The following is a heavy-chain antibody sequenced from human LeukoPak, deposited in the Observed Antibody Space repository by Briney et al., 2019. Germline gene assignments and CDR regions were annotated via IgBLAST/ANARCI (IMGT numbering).Heavy chain of an antibody. Sequence: PSETLSLTCTVSGVSISSSNSYWGWIRQPPGKGLEWIGSIYYSGNTYYNASLKSQVSISIDTSKNQFSLRLTSVTAADTAVYYCARQTGSGLFILPGGQGTLVTVSS. CDR1: GVSISSSNSY. V-gene: IGHV4-39*01. CDR2: IYYSGNT. CDR3: ARQTGSGLFILP. J-gene: IGHJ4*02. D-gene: IGHD3/OR15-3a*01.